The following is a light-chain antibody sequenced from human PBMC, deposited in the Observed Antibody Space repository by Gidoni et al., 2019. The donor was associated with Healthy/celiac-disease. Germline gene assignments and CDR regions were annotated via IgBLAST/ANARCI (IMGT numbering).Light chain of an antibody. Sequence: EIVMTQSPATLSVSPGERATLSCRASQSVSSNLAWYQQKPGQAPRLLIYGASTRATGIPARLSGSGSGTEFTLTISSLQSEDFAVDYCQQYNNWPQYTFGQGTKLEIK. CDR1: QSVSSN. V-gene: IGKV3-15*01. J-gene: IGKJ2*01. CDR3: QQYNNWPQYT. CDR2: GAS.